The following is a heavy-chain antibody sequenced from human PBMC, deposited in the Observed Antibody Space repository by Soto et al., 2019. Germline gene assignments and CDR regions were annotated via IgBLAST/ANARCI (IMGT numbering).Heavy chain of an antibody. CDR2: ISGSGGTT. Sequence: ERQLLESGGGLVHPGGSLRLSCEASGFTFSNYAMTWVRQAPGKGLEWVSGISGSGGTTFYAGSVKGRFAISRDNSKNTLYLQMNSLRAEDTAVYYCVLRYCSRTTCPPLNSYFYMDVWGKGTTVTVSS. CDR1: GFTFSNYA. J-gene: IGHJ6*03. V-gene: IGHV3-23*01. D-gene: IGHD2-2*01. CDR3: VLRYCSRTTCPPLNSYFYMDV.